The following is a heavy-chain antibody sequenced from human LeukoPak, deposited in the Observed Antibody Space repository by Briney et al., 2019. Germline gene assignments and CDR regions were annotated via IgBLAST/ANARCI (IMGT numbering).Heavy chain of an antibody. CDR2: ISGSGGST. CDR1: GFTFSSYA. J-gene: IGHJ4*02. D-gene: IGHD1-26*01. V-gene: IGHV3-23*01. Sequence: PGGSLRLSCAASGFTFSSYAMSWVRQAPGKGLEWVSAISGSGGSTYYADSVKGRFTISRDNSKNTLYLQMNSLRAEDMAVYYCAKDADLVGATFYFDYWGQGTLVTVSS. CDR3: AKDADLVGATFYFDY.